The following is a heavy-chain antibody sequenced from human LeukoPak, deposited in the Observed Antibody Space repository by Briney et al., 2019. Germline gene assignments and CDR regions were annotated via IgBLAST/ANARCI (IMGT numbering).Heavy chain of an antibody. Sequence: PSETLSLTFTVSGGSISSYYWSCIRQPPAKGLEGIAYIYYSWSTNYNPSLKSRVTISVDTSKNQLSPKLSSVPAADTAVYYCARRGLRLGELSGFDYWGQGTLVTVSS. D-gene: IGHD3-16*02. J-gene: IGHJ4*02. CDR1: GGSISSYY. CDR3: ARRGLRLGELSGFDY. CDR2: IYYSWST. V-gene: IGHV4-59*01.